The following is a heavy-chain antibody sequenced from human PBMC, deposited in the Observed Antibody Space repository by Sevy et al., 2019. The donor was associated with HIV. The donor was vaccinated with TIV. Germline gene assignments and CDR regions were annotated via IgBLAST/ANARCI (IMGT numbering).Heavy chain of an antibody. V-gene: IGHV3-9*03. Sequence: GGSLRLSCAASGFTFDDYAMHWVRQAPGEGLEWVSGISWNSGSIGYADSVKGRFTISRDNAKNSLYLQMNSLRAEDMALYYCAKGILRFLEWTYFDYWGQGTLVTVSS. J-gene: IGHJ4*02. CDR3: AKGILRFLEWTYFDY. D-gene: IGHD3-3*01. CDR1: GFTFDDYA. CDR2: ISWNSGSI.